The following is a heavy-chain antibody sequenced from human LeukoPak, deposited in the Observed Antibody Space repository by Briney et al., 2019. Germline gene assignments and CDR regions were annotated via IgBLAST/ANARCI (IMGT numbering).Heavy chain of an antibody. V-gene: IGHV1-2*06. CDR1: GYTFTGYY. Sequence: ASVKVSCKASGYTFTGYYMHWVRQAPGQGLEWMGRINPNSGGTNYAQKFQGRVTMTRDTSISTAYMELSRLRSDDTAEYYCARVFRVPYDAFDIWGQGTMVTVSS. CDR3: ARVFRVPYDAFDI. CDR2: INPNSGGT. D-gene: IGHD3-10*01. J-gene: IGHJ3*02.